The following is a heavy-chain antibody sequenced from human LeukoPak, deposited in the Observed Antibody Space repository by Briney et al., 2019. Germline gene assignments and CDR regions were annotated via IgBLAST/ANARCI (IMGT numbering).Heavy chain of an antibody. CDR2: IKQDGSEK. CDR1: GFTFSSCW. Sequence: GGSLRLSCAASGFTFSSCWMSWVRQTPGKGLEWVANIKQDGSEKYYVDSVKGRFTISRDNAKNSLYLQMNSLRAEDTAVYYCARGSVVYWGQGTLVTVSS. CDR3: ARGSVVY. J-gene: IGHJ4*02. V-gene: IGHV3-7*01.